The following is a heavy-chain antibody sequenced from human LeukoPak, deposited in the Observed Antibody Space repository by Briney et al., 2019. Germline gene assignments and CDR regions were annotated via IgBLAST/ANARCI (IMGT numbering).Heavy chain of an antibody. V-gene: IGHV3-7*01. CDR1: GFTFSSYW. Sequence: GGSLRLSCAASGFTFSSYWMSWVRQAPGKGLEWVANIKQDGSEKYYVDSVKGRSTISRDNAKNSLYLQMNSLRAEDMAVYYCARVEGRYCSSTSCYVGTIDYWGQGTLVTVSS. CDR2: IKQDGSEK. D-gene: IGHD2-2*01. J-gene: IGHJ4*02. CDR3: ARVEGRYCSSTSCYVGTIDY.